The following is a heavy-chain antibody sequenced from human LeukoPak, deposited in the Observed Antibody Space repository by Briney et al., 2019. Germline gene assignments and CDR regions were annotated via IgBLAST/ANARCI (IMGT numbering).Heavy chain of an antibody. CDR3: ARAEGGSWKLPVYYYYYMDV. J-gene: IGHJ6*03. Sequence: WASVKVSCKASGYTFTGYYIHWVRQAPGQGLEWMGWINPNSGGTNDAQKFQGRVTMTTDTSISTAYMELSRLRSDDTAVYYCARAEGGSWKLPVYYYYYMDVWGKGTTVTVSS. CDR2: INPNSGGT. D-gene: IGHD2-15*01. CDR1: GYTFTGYY. V-gene: IGHV1-2*02.